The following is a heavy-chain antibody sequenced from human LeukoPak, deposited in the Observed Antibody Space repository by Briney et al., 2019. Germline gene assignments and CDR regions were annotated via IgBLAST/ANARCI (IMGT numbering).Heavy chain of an antibody. Sequence: SVKVSCKASGGTFSSYAISWVRQAPGQGLEWMGAIIPIFGTANYAQKFQGRVTITADESTGTAYMELSSLRSEDTAVYYCARERRGGSYFTEKRLDHWGQGTLVAVSS. V-gene: IGHV1-69*13. CDR2: IIPIFGTA. CDR1: GGTFSSYA. D-gene: IGHD1-26*01. J-gene: IGHJ4*02. CDR3: ARERRGGSYFTEKRLDH.